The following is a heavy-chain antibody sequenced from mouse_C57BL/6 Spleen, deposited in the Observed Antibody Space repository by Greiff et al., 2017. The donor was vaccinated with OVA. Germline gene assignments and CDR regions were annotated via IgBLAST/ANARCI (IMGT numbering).Heavy chain of an antibody. D-gene: IGHD1-1*01. CDR1: GFSLTSYG. CDR2: IWSDGST. Sequence: VKLVESGPGLVAPSQSLSITCTVSGFSLTSYGVHWVRQPPGKGLEWLVVIWSDGSTTYNSALKYRLSISKDNSKSQVFLKMNSLQTDDTAMYYCARHYYGSSYWYFDVWGTGTTVTVSS. CDR3: ARHYYGSSYWYFDV. J-gene: IGHJ1*03. V-gene: IGHV2-6-1*01.